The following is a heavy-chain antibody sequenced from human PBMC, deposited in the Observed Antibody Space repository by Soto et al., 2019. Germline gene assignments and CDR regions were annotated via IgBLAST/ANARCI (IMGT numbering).Heavy chain of an antibody. J-gene: IGHJ4*02. CDR3: AKDKMAGTVYDILTGYNYFDY. CDR2: ISGSGGST. D-gene: IGHD3-9*01. V-gene: IGHV3-23*01. CDR1: GFTFSSYA. Sequence: GGSLRLSCAASGFTFSSYAMSWVRQAPGKGLEWVSAISGSGGSTYYADSVKGRFTISRDNSKNTLYLQMNSLRAEDTAVYYCAKDKMAGTVYDILTGYNYFDYWGQGTLVTVSS.